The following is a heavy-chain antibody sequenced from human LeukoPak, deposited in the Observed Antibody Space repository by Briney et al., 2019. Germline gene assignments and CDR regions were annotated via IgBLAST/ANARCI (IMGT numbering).Heavy chain of an antibody. Sequence: GASVKVSCKASGYTFTGYYMHWVRQAPGQGLEWMGWINPNSGGTNYAQKFQGRVTMTRDTSISTAYMELSRLRSDDTAVYYCARDSYSYGKDWFDPWGQGTLVTVSS. CDR2: INPNSGGT. CDR3: ARDSYSYGKDWFDP. J-gene: IGHJ5*02. V-gene: IGHV1-2*02. D-gene: IGHD5-18*01. CDR1: GYTFTGYY.